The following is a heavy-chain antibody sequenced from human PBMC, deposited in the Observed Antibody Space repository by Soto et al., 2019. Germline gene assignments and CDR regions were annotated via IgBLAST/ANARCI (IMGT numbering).Heavy chain of an antibody. CDR2: FDPEDGET. J-gene: IGHJ4*02. Sequence: ASVKASCKVSGYTLSELSMHWVRQAPGKGLEWMGGFDPEDGETIYAQKFQGRVNMTEDTSTDTAYMELSSLRSEDTAVYYCATAYYFGSASYYNAPYFDFWGQGTLVTVSS. V-gene: IGHV1-24*01. D-gene: IGHD3-10*01. CDR3: ATAYYFGSASYYNAPYFDF. CDR1: GYTLSELS.